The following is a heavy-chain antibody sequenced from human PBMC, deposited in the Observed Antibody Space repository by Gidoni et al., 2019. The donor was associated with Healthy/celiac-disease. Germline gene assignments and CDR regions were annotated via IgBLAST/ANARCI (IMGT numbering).Heavy chain of an antibody. CDR1: GFTFSRYA. D-gene: IGHD6-13*01. CDR3: AKVTRPYSSSWYDFGAFAI. J-gene: IGHJ3*02. V-gene: IGHV3-23*01. CDR2: ISGSGVST. Sequence: EVQLLESGGGLVQHGGYLRLACAAYGFTFSRYAMSWVRQAPGEGLEWVSAISGSGVSTYYADAVKGRFTISRDNCKNTLYLQMNSLRAEDTAVYYCAKVTRPYSSSWYDFGAFAIWGQGTMVTVPS.